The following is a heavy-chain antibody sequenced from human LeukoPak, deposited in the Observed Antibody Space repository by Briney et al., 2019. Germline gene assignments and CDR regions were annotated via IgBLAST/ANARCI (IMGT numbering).Heavy chain of an antibody. Sequence: PGGSLRLSCAASGFTFSDYYMSWVRQAPGKGLEWVSAISGSGSISYYTDSVKGRFTISRDNSKNTLDLQMNSLRAEDTAIYYCAKTMVGPAASPGVDCWGHGTLVTVSS. V-gene: IGHV3-23*01. CDR3: AKTMVGPAASPGVDC. D-gene: IGHD3-10*01. J-gene: IGHJ5*01. CDR2: ISGSGSIS. CDR1: GFTFSDYY.